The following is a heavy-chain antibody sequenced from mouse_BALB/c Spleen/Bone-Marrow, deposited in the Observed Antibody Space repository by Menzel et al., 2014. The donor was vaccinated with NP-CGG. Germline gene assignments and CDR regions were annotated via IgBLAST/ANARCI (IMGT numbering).Heavy chain of an antibody. D-gene: IGHD2-3*01. V-gene: IGHV1-69*02. CDR2: IYPSDNYT. Sequence: VQLQQSGAELVRPGASVKLSCKTSGYTFTSYWINWVKQRPGQGLEWIGNIYPSDNYTNYNQKFKDKATLTVDISSTTAYMQHSSPTSEDAAVYYCTRTYEYFDCWGQGTTLTVSS. CDR3: TRTYEYFDC. CDR1: GYTFTSYW. J-gene: IGHJ2*01.